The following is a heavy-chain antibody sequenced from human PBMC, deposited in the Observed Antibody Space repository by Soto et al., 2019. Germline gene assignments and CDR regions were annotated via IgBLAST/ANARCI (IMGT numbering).Heavy chain of an antibody. CDR2: ISPYNGNT. D-gene: IGHD2-8*01. CDR1: GYTFSNFG. V-gene: IGHV1-18*01. J-gene: IGHJ4*02. CDR3: ARDRLGVSVTGGGFDS. Sequence: QVQLVQSGGEVKKPGASVKVSCKASGYTFSNFGLSWVRQAPGQGLELMGWISPYNGNTNYARKLQGRLTKTTDTSTSTAYMELRSLRSDDTAVYYCARDRLGVSVTGGGFDSWGQGTLVTVSS.